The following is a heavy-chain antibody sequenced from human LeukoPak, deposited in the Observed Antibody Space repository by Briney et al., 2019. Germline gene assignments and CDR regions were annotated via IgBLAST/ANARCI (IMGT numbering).Heavy chain of an antibody. D-gene: IGHD3-3*01. CDR2: INPKSGGT. CDR1: GYTFTGYY. Sequence: ASVKVSCKASGYTFTGYYMHWVRQAPGQGLEWMGWINPKSGGTNYAQKFQGRVTMTTDTSTSTAYMELRSLRSDDTAVYYCAREGPYDYDFWSGYPYNWFDPWGQGTLVTVSS. J-gene: IGHJ5*02. CDR3: AREGPYDYDFWSGYPYNWFDP. V-gene: IGHV1-2*02.